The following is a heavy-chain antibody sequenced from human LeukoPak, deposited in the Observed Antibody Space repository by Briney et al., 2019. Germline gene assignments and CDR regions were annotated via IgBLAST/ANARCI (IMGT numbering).Heavy chain of an antibody. J-gene: IGHJ4*02. CDR1: GGSISSGGYY. CDR3: AREGVYDILTGPMD. Sequence: PSQTLSLTCTVSGGSISSGGYYWSWLRQHPGKGLEWFGYIYYSGSTYYNPSLKSRVTISVDTSKNQFSLKLSSVTAADTAVYYCAREGVYDILTGPMDWGQGTLVTVSS. D-gene: IGHD3-9*01. V-gene: IGHV4-31*03. CDR2: IYYSGST.